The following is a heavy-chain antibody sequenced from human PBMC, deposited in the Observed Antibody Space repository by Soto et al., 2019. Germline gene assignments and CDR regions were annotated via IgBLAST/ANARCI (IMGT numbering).Heavy chain of an antibody. CDR3: AREARFGEFDY. D-gene: IGHD3-10*01. Sequence: SETLSLTCTVSGGSISSYYWSWIRQPPGKGLEWIGYIYYSGSTNYNPSLKSRVTISVDTSKNQFSLKLSSVTAADTAVYYCAREARFGEFDYWGQGTLVTVSS. CDR1: GGSISSYY. J-gene: IGHJ4*02. CDR2: IYYSGST. V-gene: IGHV4-59*01.